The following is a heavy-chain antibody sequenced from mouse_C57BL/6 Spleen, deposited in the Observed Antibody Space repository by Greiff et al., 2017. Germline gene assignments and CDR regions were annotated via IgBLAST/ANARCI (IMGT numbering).Heavy chain of an antibody. CDR1: GYAFSSYW. CDR2: IYPGDGDT. D-gene: IGHD1-2*01. CDR3: ASGEYGDYFDY. J-gene: IGHJ2*01. V-gene: IGHV1-80*01. Sequence: VKLQESGAELVKPGASVKISCKASGYAFSSYWMNWVKQRPGKGLEWIGQIYPGDGDTNYNGKFKGKATLTADKSSSTAYMQLSSLTSEDSAVYFCASGEYGDYFDYWGQGTTLTVSS.